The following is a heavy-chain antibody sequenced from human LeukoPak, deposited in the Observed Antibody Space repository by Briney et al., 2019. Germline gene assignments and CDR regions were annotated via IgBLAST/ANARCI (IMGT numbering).Heavy chain of an antibody. V-gene: IGHV4-30-2*01. CDR2: IYHSGST. Sequence: PSETLSLTCTVSGGSISSGGYYWSWIRQPPGKGLEWIGYIYHSGSTHYNPSLKSRVTISVDRSKNQFSLKLSYVTAADTAVYYCARDPIIPADGTGYWGQGTLVTVSS. CDR3: ARDPIIPADGTGY. D-gene: IGHD6-13*01. CDR1: GGSISSGGYY. J-gene: IGHJ4*02.